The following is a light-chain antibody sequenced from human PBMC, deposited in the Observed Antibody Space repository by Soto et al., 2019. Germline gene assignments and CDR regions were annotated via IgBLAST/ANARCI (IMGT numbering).Light chain of an antibody. CDR3: SSYTSSVYV. Sequence: QSVLTQPASVSGSPGQSITISCTGTSRAVGGYNYVSWYTQHPGIAPKLMIYEVSNRPSGVSNRFSGSKSGNTASLTIPGLQAEDEADYYCSSYTSSVYVFGTGTKVTVL. CDR1: SRAVGGYNY. J-gene: IGLJ1*01. CDR2: EVS. V-gene: IGLV2-14*01.